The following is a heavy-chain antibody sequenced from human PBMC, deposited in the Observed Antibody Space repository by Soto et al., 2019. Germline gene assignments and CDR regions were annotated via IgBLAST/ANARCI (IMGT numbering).Heavy chain of an antibody. Sequence: GASVKVSCKASGFTFTSSAVQWVRQARRQRLEWIGWIVVGSGNTNYAQKFQERVTITRDMSTSTAYMELSSLRSEDTAVYYCAAVPQYSSPLDYWGQGTLVTVSS. CDR2: IVVGSGNT. D-gene: IGHD6-6*01. CDR3: AAVPQYSSPLDY. CDR1: GFTFTSSA. J-gene: IGHJ4*02. V-gene: IGHV1-58*01.